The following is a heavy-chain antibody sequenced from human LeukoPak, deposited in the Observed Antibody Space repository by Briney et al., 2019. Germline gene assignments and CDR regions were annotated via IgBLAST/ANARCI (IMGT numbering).Heavy chain of an antibody. V-gene: IGHV6-1*01. Sequence: SQTLSLTCAISGDSVSSNSVTWNWIRQSPSRGLEWLGRTYYRSTWYNDYAVSVKGRITVNPDTSKNQFSLHLNSVTPEDTAIYYCARRLTQYDCFDPWGQGILVTVSS. J-gene: IGHJ5*02. CDR1: GDSVSSNSVT. CDR3: ARRLTQYDCFDP. D-gene: IGHD2-2*01. CDR2: TYYRSTWYN.